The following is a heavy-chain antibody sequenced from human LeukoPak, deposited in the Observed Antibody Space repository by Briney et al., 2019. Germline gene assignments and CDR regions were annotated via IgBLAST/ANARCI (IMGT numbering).Heavy chain of an antibody. J-gene: IGHJ3*02. V-gene: IGHV1-18*01. D-gene: IGHD2-2*02. Sequence: ASVKVSCKASGYTFTSYGISWVRQAPGQGLEWMGWISAYNGNTYFAQNLQGRVTMTTDTSTSTAYMELRSLRSDDTAVYYCAREEYCNSTTCYKAFDIWGQGTKVTVSS. CDR1: GYTFTSYG. CDR3: AREEYCNSTTCYKAFDI. CDR2: ISAYNGNT.